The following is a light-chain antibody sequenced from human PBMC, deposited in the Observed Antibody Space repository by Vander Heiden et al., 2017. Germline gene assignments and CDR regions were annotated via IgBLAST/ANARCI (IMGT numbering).Light chain of an antibody. CDR3: QSYDSSLSGVV. J-gene: IGLJ2*01. CDR2: GNS. Sequence: QSVLTQPPPVSGAPGQGVTISCTGSSSNIGAGYDVHWYQQLPGTAPKLLIYGNSNRPSGVPDRFSGSKSGTSASLAITGLQAEDEADYYCQSYDSSLSGVVFGGGTKLTVL. CDR1: SSNIGAGYD. V-gene: IGLV1-40*01.